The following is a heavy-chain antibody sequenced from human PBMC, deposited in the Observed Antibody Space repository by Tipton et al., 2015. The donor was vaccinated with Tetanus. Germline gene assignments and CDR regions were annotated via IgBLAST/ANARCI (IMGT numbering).Heavy chain of an antibody. CDR2: IYYSGST. Sequence: TLSLTCTVSGGSISSYYWSWIRQPPGKGLEWIGYIYYSGSTNYNTSLKSRVTISVDTSKNQFSLKLSSVTAADTAVYYCARGGERYGSSGWSQIDYWGQGTLVTVSS. CDR3: ARGGERYGSSGWSQIDY. J-gene: IGHJ4*02. D-gene: IGHD6-19*01. V-gene: IGHV4-59*01. CDR1: GGSISSYY.